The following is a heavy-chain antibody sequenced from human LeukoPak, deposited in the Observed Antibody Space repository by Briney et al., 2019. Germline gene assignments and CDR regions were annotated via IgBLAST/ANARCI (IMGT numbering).Heavy chain of an antibody. J-gene: IGHJ4*02. CDR3: ARRASYSSSWYVLDY. V-gene: IGHV4-61*02. CDR1: GVSISSGSYY. CDR2: IYTSGST. Sequence: SGTLCLTCTVSGVSISSGSYYWGWIRQPAGKGLEWVGRIYTSGSTNYNPSLKSRVIISVDTSKKQLSLKQSSVAAADTAVYYCARRASYSSSWYVLDYWGQGTLVTVSS. D-gene: IGHD6-13*01.